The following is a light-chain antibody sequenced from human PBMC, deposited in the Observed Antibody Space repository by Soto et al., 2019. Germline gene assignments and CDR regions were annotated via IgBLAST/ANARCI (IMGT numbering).Light chain of an antibody. V-gene: IGKV1-39*01. Sequence: DIQMTQFPSSLSASVGDRVTITCRASQSISSYLNWYQQKPGKAPKLMXYAASSLQSGVPSRFSGSGSGTDFTLTISSLQTEDFANYYCQQSYSTPPITFGQGTRLEIK. CDR2: AAS. J-gene: IGKJ5*01. CDR1: QSISSY. CDR3: QQSYSTPPIT.